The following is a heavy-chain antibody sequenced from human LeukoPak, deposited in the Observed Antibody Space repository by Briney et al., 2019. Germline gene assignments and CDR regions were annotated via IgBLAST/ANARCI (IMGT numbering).Heavy chain of an antibody. CDR3: AKGNSGYFADL. CDR2: ISNDGGGT. J-gene: IGHJ5*02. V-gene: IGHV3-23*01. CDR1: GFIFNNYG. D-gene: IGHD3-22*01. Sequence: GGSLRLSCSASGFIFNNYGLMWVRQAPGKGLEWVSAISNDGGGTTYADFVKGRFTISRDNSKNTLSLQMNSLSPEDTALYYCAKGNSGYFADLWGQGTVVTVSS.